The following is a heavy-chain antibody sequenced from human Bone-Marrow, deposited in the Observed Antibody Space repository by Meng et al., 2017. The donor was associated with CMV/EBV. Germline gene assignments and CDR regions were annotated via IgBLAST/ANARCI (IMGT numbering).Heavy chain of an antibody. CDR1: GFTFSSYA. D-gene: IGHD5-18*01. Sequence: GESLKISCAASGFTFSSYAMHWVRQAPGKGLEWVAVISYDGSNKYYADSVKGRFTISRDNSKNTLYLQMNSLRVEDTAVYYCARDRFQGYSYGLIDYWGQGTLVTVSS. CDR2: ISYDGSNK. J-gene: IGHJ4*02. CDR3: ARDRFQGYSYGLIDY. V-gene: IGHV3-30-3*01.